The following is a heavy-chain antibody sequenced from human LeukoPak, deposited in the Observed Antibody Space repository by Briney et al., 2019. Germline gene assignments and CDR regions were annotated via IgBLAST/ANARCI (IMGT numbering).Heavy chain of an antibody. CDR1: GGSINNYY. D-gene: IGHD3-3*01. J-gene: IGHJ6*02. CDR3: ARAYDFWSKDYYYGMDV. Sequence: SETLSLTCTVSGGSINNYYWSWVRQPPGAGLERLAYIYYTGSTNYNPSLKTRLTISVDTSKNQFSLRLNSVTAADTAVYYCARAYDFWSKDYYYGMDVWGQGTTVTVSS. V-gene: IGHV4-59*08. CDR2: IYYTGST.